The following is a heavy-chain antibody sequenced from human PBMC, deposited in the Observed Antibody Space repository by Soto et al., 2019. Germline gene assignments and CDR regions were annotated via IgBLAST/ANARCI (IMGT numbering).Heavy chain of an antibody. V-gene: IGHV1-2*04. J-gene: IGHJ3*02. Sequence: ASVKVSCKASGYTFTSYGISWVRQAPGQGLEWMGWINPNSGGTNYAQKFQGWVTMTRDTSISTAYMELSRLRSDDTAVYYCARTTYDFWSGQGAFDIWGQGTMVTVSS. D-gene: IGHD3-3*01. CDR2: INPNSGGT. CDR3: ARTTYDFWSGQGAFDI. CDR1: GYTFTSYG.